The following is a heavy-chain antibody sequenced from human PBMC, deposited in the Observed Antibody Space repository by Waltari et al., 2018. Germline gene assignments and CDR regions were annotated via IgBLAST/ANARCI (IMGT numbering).Heavy chain of an antibody. CDR2: IDWDDDK. V-gene: IGHV2-70*15. J-gene: IGHJ5*02. CDR1: GFSLSTSGMC. CDR3: AQSHIDAEWLTGNWFDP. D-gene: IGHD3-3*01. Sequence: QVTLRESGPALVKPTQTLTLTCTFSGFSLSTSGMCVSWIRQPPGKALEWLARIDWDDDKYYSTSLKTRLTISKDTSKNQVVLTMTNMDPVDTATYYCAQSHIDAEWLTGNWFDPWGQGTLVTVSS.